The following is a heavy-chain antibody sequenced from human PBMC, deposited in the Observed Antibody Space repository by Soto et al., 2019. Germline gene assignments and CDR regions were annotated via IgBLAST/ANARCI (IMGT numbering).Heavy chain of an antibody. J-gene: IGHJ4*01. CDR3: GTASGAVSYDRVY. V-gene: IGHV4-31*03. CDR2: IYYSGAT. CDR1: GDSINNGDYF. D-gene: IGHD1-26*01. Sequence: SETLSLTCFVSGDSINNGDYFWTWIRQNPGKGLEWIGYIYYSGATYFNPSLRSRADISLDKSKNEFSLNLRSVTAADTAVYYCGTASGAVSYDRVYWGTGILGNTSS.